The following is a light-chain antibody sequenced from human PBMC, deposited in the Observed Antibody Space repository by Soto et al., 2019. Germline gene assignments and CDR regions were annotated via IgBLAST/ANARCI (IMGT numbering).Light chain of an antibody. Sequence: QSAPTQPPSASGSPGQSVTISCTGTSSDVGGYNWVSWYQQHPGKAPKLMIYEVTKRPSGVPDRFSASKSGNTASLTVSGLQPEDEDDYYCSSYGGRSNIAFGTGTKVTVL. CDR1: SSDVGGYNW. V-gene: IGLV2-8*01. CDR3: SSYGGRSNIA. J-gene: IGLJ1*01. CDR2: EVT.